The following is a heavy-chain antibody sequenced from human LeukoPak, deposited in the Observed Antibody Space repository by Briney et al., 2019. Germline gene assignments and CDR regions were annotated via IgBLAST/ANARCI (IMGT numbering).Heavy chain of an antibody. CDR3: ARHEGGSYYHYFQY. CDR2: IYHSGTT. V-gene: IGHV4-59*08. Sequence: SETLSLTCTVSGGSISGYYWSWFRQPPGKRLEWIGYIYHSGTTDSNPSLKSRITISVDTSNYQFFLKLSSVTAADTAVYYCARHEGGSYYHYFQYWGQGTLVTVSS. CDR1: GGSISGYY. J-gene: IGHJ1*01. D-gene: IGHD1-26*01.